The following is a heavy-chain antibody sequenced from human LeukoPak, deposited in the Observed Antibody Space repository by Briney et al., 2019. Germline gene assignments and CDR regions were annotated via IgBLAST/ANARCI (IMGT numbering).Heavy chain of an antibody. CDR3: AASEGKYASDWYASYYFDS. D-gene: IGHD6-19*01. J-gene: IGHJ4*02. CDR1: GDPIRYTNEY. CDR2: VYYGGTT. Sequence: SAPLSLPCTVSGDPIRYTNEYWDRVPQPRGKGLEWIGNVYYGGTTHYTPSLKSHVSISVDSSKNQFSLKLRSVTVADTGVYYCAASEGKYASDWYASYYFDSWDRGTLVAVST. V-gene: IGHV4-39*01.